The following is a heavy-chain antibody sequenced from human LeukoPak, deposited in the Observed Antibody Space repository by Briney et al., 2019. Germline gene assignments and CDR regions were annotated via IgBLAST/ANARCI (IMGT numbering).Heavy chain of an antibody. D-gene: IGHD3-22*01. Sequence: AGGSLRLSCAASGFTFSSYSMNWVRQAPGKGLEWVSSISSSSSYIYYADSVKGRFTISRDNSKNTLYLQMNSLRAEDTAVYYCAKDPNAYYYDSSGYYTGYFDYWGQGTLVTVSS. J-gene: IGHJ4*02. CDR1: GFTFSSYS. CDR3: AKDPNAYYYDSSGYYTGYFDY. V-gene: IGHV3-21*04. CDR2: ISSSSSYI.